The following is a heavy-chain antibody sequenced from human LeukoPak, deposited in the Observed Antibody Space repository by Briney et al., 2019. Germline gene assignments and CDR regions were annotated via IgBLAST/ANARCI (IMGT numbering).Heavy chain of an antibody. CDR2: IYTGGST. D-gene: IGHD2/OR15-2a*01. Sequence: GGSLRLSCAASGFTVSSNYMNWVRQTPGKGLEWVSGIYTGGSTFYADSVKGRFTMSRDNSTNTVYLQMNSLRAEDTAVCYCASTPPRENYYYMDVWGKGTTVTVSS. CDR1: GFTVSSNY. J-gene: IGHJ6*03. V-gene: IGHV3-53*01. CDR3: ASTPPRENYYYMDV.